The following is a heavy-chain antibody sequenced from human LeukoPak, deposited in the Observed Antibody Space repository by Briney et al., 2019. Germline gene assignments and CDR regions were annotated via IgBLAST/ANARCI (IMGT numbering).Heavy chain of an antibody. Sequence: GASVKVSCKASGYTFTSYGISWVRQAPGQGLEWMGWISAYNGNTNYAQKLQGRVTMTTDTSTSTAYMELRSLRSDDTAVYYCARDRTPQYYYDSSGFDYWGQGTLVTVSS. V-gene: IGHV1-18*01. CDR3: ARDRTPQYYYDSSGFDY. J-gene: IGHJ4*02. CDR1: GYTFTSYG. CDR2: ISAYNGNT. D-gene: IGHD3-22*01.